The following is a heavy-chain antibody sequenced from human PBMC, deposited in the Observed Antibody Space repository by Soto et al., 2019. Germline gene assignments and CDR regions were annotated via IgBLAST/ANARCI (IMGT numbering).Heavy chain of an antibody. CDR2: ISSSSSYI. Sequence: GGSLRLSCAASGLTFSSYSMNWVRQAPGKGLEWVSSISSSSSYIYYADSVKGRFTISRDNAKNSLYLQMNSLRAEDTAVYYCARVPIAAAGNYWGQGTLVTVSS. CDR1: GLTFSSYS. CDR3: ARVPIAAAGNY. D-gene: IGHD6-13*01. J-gene: IGHJ4*02. V-gene: IGHV3-21*01.